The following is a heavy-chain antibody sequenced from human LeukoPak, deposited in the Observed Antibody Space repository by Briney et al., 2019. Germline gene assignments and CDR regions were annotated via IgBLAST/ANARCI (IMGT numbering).Heavy chain of an antibody. Sequence: ASVKVSCKVSEYTLTELSMHWVRQAPRKGLEWLGGCDPEDGEIIYAQKFQGRVTMSDDTSTDTAYMELGSLRSDDTAVYYCAADRGDYSGSYWTAFDIWGQGTMVTVSS. CDR2: CDPEDGEI. V-gene: IGHV1-24*01. CDR1: EYTLTELS. D-gene: IGHD1-26*01. CDR3: AADRGDYSGSYWTAFDI. J-gene: IGHJ3*02.